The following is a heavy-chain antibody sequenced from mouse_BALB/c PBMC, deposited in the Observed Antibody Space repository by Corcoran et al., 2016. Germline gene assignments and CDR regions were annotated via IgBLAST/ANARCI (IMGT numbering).Heavy chain of an antibody. J-gene: IGHJ3*01. Sequence: QIQLVQNGPELKKPGETVKISCKASGYTLTNYGMNWVKQAPGQGLKWRGWINTYTGEPTYADDFKGRFAFSLETSASTAYLQINNLKNEDTSTYFCARSDGSSWLAYWGQGTLVTVSA. CDR1: GYTLTNYG. V-gene: IGHV9-3-1*01. CDR2: INTYTGEP. D-gene: IGHD1-1*01. CDR3: ARSDGSSWLAY.